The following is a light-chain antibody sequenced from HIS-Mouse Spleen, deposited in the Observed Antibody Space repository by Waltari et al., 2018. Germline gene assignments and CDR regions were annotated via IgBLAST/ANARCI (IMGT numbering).Light chain of an antibody. CDR2: DVS. J-gene: IGLJ2*01. V-gene: IGLV2-14*03. CDR3: SSYTSSSTGVV. Sequence: QSALTQPASVSGSPGQSITISCTGTSRDVGGYNYVPWYQQHPGKAPKLMIYDVSNRPSGVSNRFSGSKSGNTASLTISGLQAEDEADYYCSSYTSSSTGVVFGGGTKLTVL. CDR1: SRDVGGYNY.